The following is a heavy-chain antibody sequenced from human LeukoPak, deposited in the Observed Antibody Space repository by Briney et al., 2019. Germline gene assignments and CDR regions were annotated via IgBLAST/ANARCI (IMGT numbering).Heavy chain of an antibody. CDR1: GFTFSTYA. CDR3: ARGLHDRSWYGAH. CDR2: ISYDGINK. J-gene: IGHJ4*02. D-gene: IGHD6-13*01. V-gene: IGHV3-30*01. Sequence: GRSLRLSCAASGFTFSTYAMHWVRQAPGKGLEWVAVISYDGINKYYADSVKGRFTISRDNSKNTLYLQMNSLRLEDTAVYYCARGLHDRSWYGAHWGQGTLLSVSS.